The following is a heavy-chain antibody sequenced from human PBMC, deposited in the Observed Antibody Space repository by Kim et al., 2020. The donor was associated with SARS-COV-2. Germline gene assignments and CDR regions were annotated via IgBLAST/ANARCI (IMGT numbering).Heavy chain of an antibody. CDR2: INPNTGGT. D-gene: IGHD3-16*01. V-gene: IGHV1-2*05. CDR1: GYTFTGYY. J-gene: IGHJ3*02. CDR3: ARGTIQWGGDGDAFYI. Sequence: ASVKVSCKASGYTFTGYYIHWVRQAPGQGLEWMGRINPNTGGTDFAQKFQGRVTMTRDTSISTAYMELSRLRSDDTVVFYCARGTIQWGGDGDAFYIWGQ.